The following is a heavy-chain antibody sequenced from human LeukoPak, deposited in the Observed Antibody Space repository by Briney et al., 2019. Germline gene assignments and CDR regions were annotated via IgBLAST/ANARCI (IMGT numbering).Heavy chain of an antibody. CDR2: ISSSSSTM. CDR3: ARLHGYTYGSTTYYYYGMDV. D-gene: IGHD5-18*01. Sequence: GGSLRLSCAASEFTFSSYSMNWVRQAPGKGLEWVSYISSSSSTMYYADSVKGRFTISRDNAKNSLYLQMNSLRAEDTAVYYCARLHGYTYGSTTYYYYGMDVWGQGTTVTVSS. J-gene: IGHJ6*02. V-gene: IGHV3-48*04. CDR1: EFTFSSYS.